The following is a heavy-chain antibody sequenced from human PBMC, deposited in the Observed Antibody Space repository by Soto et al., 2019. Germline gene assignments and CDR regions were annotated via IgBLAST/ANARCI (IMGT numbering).Heavy chain of an antibody. CDR1: GYTFTDYY. D-gene: IGHD4-17*01. CDR3: ARGPYGDNAFDI. CDR2: IAPHRDGT. V-gene: IGHV1-2*02. J-gene: IGHJ3*02. Sequence: QVQVVQSGAEVKKPGASVKVSCKASGYTFTDYYMQWIRQAPGQGLEWMGWIAPHRDGTEFAQKFQGRITLTGDTSTSTAYMELTGLTSADTAVYFCARGPYGDNAFDIWGQGTVVTVSS.